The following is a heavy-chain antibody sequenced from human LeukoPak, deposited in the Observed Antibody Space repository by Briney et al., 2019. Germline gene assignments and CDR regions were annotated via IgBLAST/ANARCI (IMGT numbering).Heavy chain of an antibody. Sequence: PGGSLRLSCAASGFTFSSYGMHWVRRAPGKGLEWVAFIRYDGSNKYYADSVKGRFTISRDNSKNTLYLQMNSLRAEDTAVYYCAKESGHCSSSSCYLFWFDPWGQGTLVTVSS. J-gene: IGHJ5*02. D-gene: IGHD2-2*01. CDR2: IRYDGSNK. CDR3: AKESGHCSSSSCYLFWFDP. CDR1: GFTFSSYG. V-gene: IGHV3-30*02.